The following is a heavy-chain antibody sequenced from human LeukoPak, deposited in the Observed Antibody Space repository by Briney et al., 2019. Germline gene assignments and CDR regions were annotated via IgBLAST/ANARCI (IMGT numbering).Heavy chain of an antibody. V-gene: IGHV4-30-2*01. CDR3: AKGLGSPNWLDP. J-gene: IGHJ5*01. Sequence: SETLSLTCAVSGGSISSGEYSWSWIRQPPGKGLEWIGWMYHGGSTYYNPSLKSRPTISVDKTRNPLSLKLHSVTAADPAVNYRAKGLGSPNWLDPSGQGTLVTVPS. CDR2: MYHGGST. CDR1: GGSISSGEYS. D-gene: IGHD2-2*03.